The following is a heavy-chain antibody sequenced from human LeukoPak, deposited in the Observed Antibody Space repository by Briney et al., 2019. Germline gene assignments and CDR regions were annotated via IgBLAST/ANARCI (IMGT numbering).Heavy chain of an antibody. CDR1: GGSISSSSYY. J-gene: IGHJ4*02. CDR2: IYYSGST. V-gene: IGHV4-39*01. Sequence: SETLSLTCTVSGGSISSSSYYWGWIRQPPGKGLEWIGSIYYSGSTYYNPSLKSRVTISVDTSKNQFSLKLSSATAADTAVYYCARHEPGYSYGLFDYWGQGTLVTVSS. D-gene: IGHD5-18*01. CDR3: ARHEPGYSYGLFDY.